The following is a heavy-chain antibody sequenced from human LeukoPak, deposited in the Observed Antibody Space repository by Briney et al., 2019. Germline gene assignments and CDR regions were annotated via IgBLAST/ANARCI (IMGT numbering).Heavy chain of an antibody. CDR3: ARVRSRGVRGFHDAFDI. D-gene: IGHD3-10*01. V-gene: IGHV1-46*01. CDR1: GYTFTSYY. Sequence: ASVKVSCKASGYTFTSYYMHWVRQAPGQGLEWMGIINPSGGSTGYAQKFQGRVTMTRDTSTSTVYMELSSLRSEDTAVYYCARVRSRGVRGFHDAFDIWGQGTMVTVSS. CDR2: INPSGGST. J-gene: IGHJ3*02.